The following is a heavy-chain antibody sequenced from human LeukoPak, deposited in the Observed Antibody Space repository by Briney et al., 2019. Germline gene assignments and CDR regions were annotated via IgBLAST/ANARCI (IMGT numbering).Heavy chain of an antibody. V-gene: IGHV1-8*03. D-gene: IGHD4-17*01. J-gene: IGHJ3*02. Sequence: ASLKVSCKASGYIFNDYDIHWVRQASGQGFEWLGWVIPNSGNTAYAQNFQDRVTITRNSSTDTAYLELSSLRSEDTAVYYCARGDYGDTGTAFDIWGHGTMVIVSS. CDR3: ARGDYGDTGTAFDI. CDR2: VIPNSGNT. CDR1: GYIFNDYD.